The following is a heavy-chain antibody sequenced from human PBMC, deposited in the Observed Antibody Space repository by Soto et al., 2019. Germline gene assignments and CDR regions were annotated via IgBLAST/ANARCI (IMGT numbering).Heavy chain of an antibody. CDR3: ARGTGFTEPTLG. J-gene: IGHJ3*01. CDR1: GGSISSGGYS. V-gene: IGHV4-30-2*02. CDR2: IYHSGST. D-gene: IGHD3-16*01. Sequence: SETLSLTCAVSGGSISSGGYSWSWIRQPPGKGLEWIGYIYHSGSTYYNPSLKSRVTISVDKSKSQFSLKLSSVTTADTAVYYCARGTGFTEPTLGWGQGTMVTVSS.